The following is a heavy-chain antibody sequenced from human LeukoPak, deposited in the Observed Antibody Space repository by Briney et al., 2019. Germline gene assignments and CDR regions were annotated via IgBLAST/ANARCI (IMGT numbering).Heavy chain of an antibody. CDR2: IYYSGST. CDR3: ARGIAAAGGVGGGFDY. J-gene: IGHJ4*02. CDR1: GGSISSYY. V-gene: IGHV4-59*01. D-gene: IGHD6-13*01. Sequence: SETLSLTCTVSGGSISSYYWSWIRQPPGKGLEWIGYIYYSGSTNYNPSLKSRVTISVDTSKNQFSLKLSSVTAADTAVYYCARGIAAAGGVGGGFDYWGQGTLVTVSS.